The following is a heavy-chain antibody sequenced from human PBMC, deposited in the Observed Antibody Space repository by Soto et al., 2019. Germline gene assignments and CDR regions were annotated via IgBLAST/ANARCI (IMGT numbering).Heavy chain of an antibody. CDR3: ASRRLLDDFWSGYYYYYGMDV. J-gene: IGHJ6*02. V-gene: IGHV1-69*01. D-gene: IGHD3-3*01. CDR1: GGTFSSYA. CDR2: IIPIFGTA. Sequence: QVQLVQSGAEVKKPGSSVKVSCKASGGTFSSYAISWVRQAPGQGLEWMGGIIPIFGTANYAQKFQGRVTITADESTSTDSMELSSLRSEDTAVYYCASRRLLDDFWSGYYYYYGMDVWGQGTTVTVSS.